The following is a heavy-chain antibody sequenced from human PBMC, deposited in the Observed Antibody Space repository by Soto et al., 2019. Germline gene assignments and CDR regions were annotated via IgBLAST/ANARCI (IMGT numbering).Heavy chain of an antibody. D-gene: IGHD6-19*01. CDR2: ISGSGDST. J-gene: IGHJ1*01. V-gene: IGHV3-23*01. Sequence: SLRLSCAASGFTFISYAMSWVRQAPWKGLEWVSGISGSGDSTYYADSVKGRFTISRDNSKTTLYLQMNSLRAEETAVYYCAKGVPGIAVAGTGYFQHWGQGTLVTVSS. CDR1: GFTFISYA. CDR3: AKGVPGIAVAGTGYFQH.